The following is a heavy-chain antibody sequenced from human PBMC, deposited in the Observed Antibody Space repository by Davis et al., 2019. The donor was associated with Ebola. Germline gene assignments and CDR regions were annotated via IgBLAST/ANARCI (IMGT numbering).Heavy chain of an antibody. Sequence: AASVKVSCKASGYTFTSYGISWVRQAPGQGLEWMGWISAYNGNTNYAQKLQGRVTMTTDTATTTAYMEVGGLRSDDTAVYYCARAQFPTTSDHWGQGTLVTVSS. V-gene: IGHV1-18*04. CDR2: ISAYNGNT. J-gene: IGHJ4*02. D-gene: IGHD1-1*01. CDR3: ARAQFPTTSDH. CDR1: GYTFTSYG.